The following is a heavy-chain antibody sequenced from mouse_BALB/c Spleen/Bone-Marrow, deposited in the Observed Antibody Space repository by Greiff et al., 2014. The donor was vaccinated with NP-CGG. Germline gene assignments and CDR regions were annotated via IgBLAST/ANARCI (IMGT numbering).Heavy chain of an antibody. V-gene: IGHV1-54*01. CDR2: INPGSGGA. Sequence: QVQLQQSGAELVRPGTAVNVSCKASGYAFTNYLIEWVKQRPGQGLEWIGVINPGSGGANYNEKFKGKATLTADKSSSTAYMQXSSLTSDDSAVYFCARFGRYYFDYWGQGTTLTVSS. CDR3: ARFGRYYFDY. J-gene: IGHJ2*01. CDR1: GYAFTNYL.